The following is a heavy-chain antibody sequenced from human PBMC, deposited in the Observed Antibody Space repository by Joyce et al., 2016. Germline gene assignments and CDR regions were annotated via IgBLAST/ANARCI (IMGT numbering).Heavy chain of an antibody. J-gene: IGHJ5*02. V-gene: IGHV4-30-2*01. D-gene: IGHD3-10*01. Sequence: QVQLQESGSGLVKPSQTLSLTCAVSGASVASAAFSWGWIRQPPGKGLEWIGYIYPSANTYYSPLLKSRVSMLFDRSKNQFSLNLTSVTAADTAVYFCARDRRATYGSNWFDPWGQGTLVTVSS. CDR3: ARDRRATYGSNWFDP. CDR2: IYPSANT. CDR1: GASVASAAFS.